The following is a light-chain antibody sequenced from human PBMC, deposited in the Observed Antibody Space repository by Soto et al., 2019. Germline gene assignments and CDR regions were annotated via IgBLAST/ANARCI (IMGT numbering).Light chain of an antibody. CDR3: QQYDSSLLT. J-gene: IGKJ5*01. Sequence: EIVMTQSPATLSVSAGERVTLTCRASQSVSSNLAWYQQKPGQAPRLLIYGSSTRATCIPAMGRCRGAVPYFTLTISRLEPEDFAVYYCQQYDSSLLTVGQGTRLET. CDR2: GSS. CDR1: QSVSSN. V-gene: IGKV3-15*01.